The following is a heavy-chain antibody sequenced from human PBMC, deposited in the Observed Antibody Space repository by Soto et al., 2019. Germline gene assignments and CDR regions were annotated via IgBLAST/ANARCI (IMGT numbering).Heavy chain of an antibody. D-gene: IGHD6-6*01. V-gene: IGHV1-3*01. CDR1: GYTFTSYA. Sequence: ASVKVSCKASGYTFTSYAMHWVRQAPGQRLEWMGWISADNGNTKYSQKFQGRVTITTDTSASTAYMELKTLRYEDTAVYYCAREGQLGYWGQGTPVTVSS. J-gene: IGHJ4*02. CDR2: ISADNGNT. CDR3: AREGQLGY.